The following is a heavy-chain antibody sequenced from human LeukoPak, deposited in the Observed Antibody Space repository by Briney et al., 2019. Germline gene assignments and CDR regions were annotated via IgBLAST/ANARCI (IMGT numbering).Heavy chain of an antibody. J-gene: IGHJ5*02. CDR2: INPNSGGT. V-gene: IGHV1-2*02. D-gene: IGHD2-2*01. CDR1: GYTFTGYY. Sequence: GASVKVSCKASGYTFTGYYMHWVRQAPGQGLEWMGWINPNSGGTNYAQKFQGMVTMTRDTSISTAYMELSRLTSDDTAVYYCARESCSTPSCYAWFDPWGQGTLVTVSS. CDR3: ARESCSTPSCYAWFDP.